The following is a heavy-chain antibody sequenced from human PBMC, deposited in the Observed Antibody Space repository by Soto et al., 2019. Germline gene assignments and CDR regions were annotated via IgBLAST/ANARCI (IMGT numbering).Heavy chain of an antibody. CDR1: GFTFSSYA. CDR3: AKDGGYAYYDSSGYYFGD. J-gene: IGHJ4*02. Sequence: GGSLRLSCAASGFTFSSYAMSWVRQAPGKGLEWVSAISGSGGSTYYADSVKGRSTISRDNSKNTLYLQMNSLRAEDTAVYYCAKDGGYAYYDSSGYYFGDWGQGTLVTVSS. CDR2: ISGSGGST. V-gene: IGHV3-23*01. D-gene: IGHD3-22*01.